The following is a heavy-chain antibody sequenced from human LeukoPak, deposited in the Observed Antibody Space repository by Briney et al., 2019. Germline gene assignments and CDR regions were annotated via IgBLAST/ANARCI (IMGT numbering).Heavy chain of an antibody. V-gene: IGHV3-48*01. D-gene: IGHD5-24*01. Sequence: GGALRLSCAASGFTFSDYSMNLGRQGPGEGVEWISYIGIDSGNTNYADSVKGRFTISGDKAKNSLYLQMNSLRVEDTAVYYCARDYKYAFDNWGQGTLVTVSS. CDR1: GFTFSDYS. CDR3: ARDYKYAFDN. CDR2: IGIDSGNT. J-gene: IGHJ4*02.